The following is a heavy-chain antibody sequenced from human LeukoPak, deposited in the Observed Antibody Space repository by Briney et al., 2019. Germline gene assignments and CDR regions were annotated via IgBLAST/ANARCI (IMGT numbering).Heavy chain of an antibody. J-gene: IGHJ4*02. CDR1: GFTFSSYA. Sequence: GGSLRLSCAASGFTFSSYAMSWVRQAPGKGLEWVSAISGSGGSTYYADSVKGRLTISRDNSKNTLYLQMNSLRAEDTAVYYCAKVGSSGYYYDQDYWGQGTLVTVSS. D-gene: IGHD3-22*01. V-gene: IGHV3-23*01. CDR2: ISGSGGST. CDR3: AKVGSSGYYYDQDY.